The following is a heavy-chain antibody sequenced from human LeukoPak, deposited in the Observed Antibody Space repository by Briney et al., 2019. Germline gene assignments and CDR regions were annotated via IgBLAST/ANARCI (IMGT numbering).Heavy chain of an antibody. CDR3: ASLYDSSGYYSGG. J-gene: IGHJ4*02. V-gene: IGHV3-21*01. CDR1: GFTFSSYR. D-gene: IGHD3-22*01. CDR2: ISSSSSYI. Sequence: GGSLRLSCAASGFTFSSYRMNWVRQAPGKGLEWVSSISSSSSYIYYADSVKGRFTISRDNAKNSLYLQMNSLRAEDTAVYYCASLYDSSGYYSGGWGQGTLVTVSS.